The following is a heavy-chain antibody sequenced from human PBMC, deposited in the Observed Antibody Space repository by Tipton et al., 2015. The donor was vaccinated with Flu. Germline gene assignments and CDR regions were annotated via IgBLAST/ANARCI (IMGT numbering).Heavy chain of an antibody. Sequence: TLSLTCTVSGGSISSSSYYWGWIRQPPGKGLEWIGSIYYSGITYYNPSLKSRVTISVDTSKNQFSMKLSSVTAADTAVYYCARDSSSSLLYNWFDPWGQGTLVTVSS. CDR1: GGSISSSSYY. CDR3: ARDSSSSLLYNWFDP. V-gene: IGHV4-39*02. D-gene: IGHD6-13*01. CDR2: IYYSGIT. J-gene: IGHJ5*02.